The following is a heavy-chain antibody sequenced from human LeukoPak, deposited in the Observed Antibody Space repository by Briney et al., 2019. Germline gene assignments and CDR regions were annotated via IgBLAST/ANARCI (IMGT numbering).Heavy chain of an antibody. J-gene: IGHJ4*02. Sequence: PGGSLRLSCAASGFTFSNAWMSWVRQPPGKGLEWIANIYYSGSTFYNPSLQSRVTISIDTSKNQFSLQLSSVTAADTAVYYCATLYGSGSYYPSDYWGQGTLVTVSS. V-gene: IGHV4-4*02. CDR3: ATLYGSGSYYPSDY. CDR2: IYYSGST. CDR1: GFTFSNAW. D-gene: IGHD3-10*01.